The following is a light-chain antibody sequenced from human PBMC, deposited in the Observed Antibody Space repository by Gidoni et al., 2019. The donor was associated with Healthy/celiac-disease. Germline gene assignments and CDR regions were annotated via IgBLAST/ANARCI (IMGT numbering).Light chain of an antibody. J-gene: IGKJ2*01. CDR1: QSISSW. CDR3: QQYNSYSPYT. Sequence: DIQMTQSPSTLSASVGDRVTITCPASQSISSWLAWYQQKPGKAPKLLIYDASSLESGVPSRFSGSVSGTEFTLTISSLQPDDFATYYCQQYNSYSPYTFGQGTKLEIK. CDR2: DAS. V-gene: IGKV1-5*01.